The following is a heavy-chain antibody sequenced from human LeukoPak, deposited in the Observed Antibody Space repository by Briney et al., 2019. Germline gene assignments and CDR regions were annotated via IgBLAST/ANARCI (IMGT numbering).Heavy chain of an antibody. V-gene: IGHV3-23*01. J-gene: IGHJ3*02. CDR2: ISGSGGST. D-gene: IGHD3-22*01. CDR3: AKDLWGTMIELLDAFDI. Sequence: GGSLRLSCAASGFTFSSYAMSWVRQAPGKGLEWVSAISGSGGSTYYADSVKGRFTISRDNSKNTLYLQMNSLRAEDTAVYYCAKDLWGTMIELLDAFDIWGQGTMVTVSS. CDR1: GFTFSSYA.